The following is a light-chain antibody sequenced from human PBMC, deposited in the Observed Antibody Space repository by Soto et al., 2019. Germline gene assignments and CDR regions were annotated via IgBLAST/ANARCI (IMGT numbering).Light chain of an antibody. V-gene: IGLV2-14*01. Sequence: ALTQPASVSGSPGQSITISCTGTSSDIGVYNYVSWYQQHPGKAPKLIICEVTNRPSGVSSRFSGSKSGSTASLTISGLRAEDEADYYCTSFTTTNIWVFGGGTKVTVL. CDR1: SSDIGVYNY. J-gene: IGLJ3*02. CDR3: TSFTTTNIWV. CDR2: EVT.